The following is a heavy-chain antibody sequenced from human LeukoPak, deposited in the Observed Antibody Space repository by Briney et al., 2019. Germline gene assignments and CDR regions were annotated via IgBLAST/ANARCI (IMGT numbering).Heavy chain of an antibody. V-gene: IGHV3-9*01. CDR1: GFTFNDYA. D-gene: IGHD6-13*01. J-gene: IGHJ4*02. CDR2: ISWNSANI. Sequence: SLRLSCAASGFTFNDYAIHWVRQAPGKGLEWVSSISWNSANIGYADSVKGRFTISRDNAKNSLYLQMNSLRAEDTALYYCAKGPGIASPVDSWGQGTLVTVSS. CDR3: AKGPGIASPVDS.